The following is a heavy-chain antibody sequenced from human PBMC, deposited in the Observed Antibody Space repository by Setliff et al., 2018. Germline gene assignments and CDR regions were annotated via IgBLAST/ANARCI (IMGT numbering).Heavy chain of an antibody. CDR1: GGPFSGAS. CDR3: ARGGTYRYFDF. CDR2: VYHSGTA. D-gene: IGHD1-1*01. Sequence: LSLTCTVSGGPFSGASIWSWIRQPPGKGLEFIGYVYHSGTAKYDPSLESRAIMSVDASKNEISLKLKSVTAADTAVYYCARGGTYRYFDFWGQGALVTVSS. J-gene: IGHJ4*02. V-gene: IGHV4-59*01.